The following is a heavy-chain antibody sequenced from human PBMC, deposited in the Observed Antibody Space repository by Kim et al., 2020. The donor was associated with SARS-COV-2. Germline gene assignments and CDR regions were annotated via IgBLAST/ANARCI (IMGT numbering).Heavy chain of an antibody. CDR2: IWYDGSNK. Sequence: GGSLRLSCAASGFTFSSYGMHWVRQAPGKGLEWVAVIWYDGSNKYYADSVKGRLTISRDNSKNTLYLQMNSLRAEDTAVYYCAREYHDFWSGQSEAPLDVWGKGTTVTVSS. CDR3: AREYHDFWSGQSEAPLDV. J-gene: IGHJ6*04. CDR1: GFTFSSYG. D-gene: IGHD3-3*01. V-gene: IGHV3-33*01.